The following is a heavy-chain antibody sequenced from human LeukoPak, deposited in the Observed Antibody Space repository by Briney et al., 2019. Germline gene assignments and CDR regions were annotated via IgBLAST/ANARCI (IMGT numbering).Heavy chain of an antibody. CDR2: IYTSGST. Sequence: SETLSLTCTVSGGSISSYYWSWIRQPAGKGLEWIGRIYTSGSTNYNPSLKSRVTMSVDTSKNQFSLKLSSVTAADTAVYYCARSSNILTGGAFDIWGQGTMVTVSS. CDR3: ARSSNILTGGAFDI. D-gene: IGHD3-9*01. CDR1: GGSISSYY. J-gene: IGHJ3*02. V-gene: IGHV4-4*07.